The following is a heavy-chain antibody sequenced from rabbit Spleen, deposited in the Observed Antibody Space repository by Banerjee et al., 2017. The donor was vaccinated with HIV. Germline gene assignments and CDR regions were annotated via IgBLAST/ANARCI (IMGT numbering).Heavy chain of an antibody. CDR3: VRGYDDYGDYTRLDL. D-gene: IGHD2-1*01. CDR1: GIDFRNYA. V-gene: IGHV1S47*01. CDR2: IYPSFGVA. J-gene: IGHJ3*01. Sequence: ELVESGGGLVQAGESLKIFCKAYGIDFRNYAMIWVRQAPGKGPEWIAYIYPSFGVANYANSVRGRFTISSDSAQNTVFLQMTSLTASDTATYFCVRGYDDYGDYTRLDLWGQGTLVTVS.